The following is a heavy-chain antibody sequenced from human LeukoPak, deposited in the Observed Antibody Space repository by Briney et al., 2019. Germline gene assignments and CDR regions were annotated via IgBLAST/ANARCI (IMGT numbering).Heavy chain of an antibody. CDR3: AGEGVVGLEKYMDV. V-gene: IGHV4-38-2*02. Sequence: SETLSLTCTVSGYSISSGYYWGWIRQPPGKGLEWIGSIYHSGSTYYNPSLKSRVTISVDTSKNQFSLKLSSVTAADTALYYCAGEGVVGLEKYMDVWGKGTTVTVSS. CDR1: GYSISSGYY. J-gene: IGHJ6*03. CDR2: IYHSGST. D-gene: IGHD2-2*01.